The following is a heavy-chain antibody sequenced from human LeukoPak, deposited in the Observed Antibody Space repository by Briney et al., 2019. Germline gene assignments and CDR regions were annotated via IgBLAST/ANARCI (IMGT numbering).Heavy chain of an antibody. V-gene: IGHV4-34*01. CDR3: ARRITMVRGVKYYYYMDV. CDR2: INHSGST. CDR1: GGSFSDYY. J-gene: IGHJ6*03. D-gene: IGHD3-10*01. Sequence: SETLSLTCAVYGGSFSDYYWSWIRQPPGKGLEWIGEINHSGSTNYNPSLKSRVTISVDTSKNQFSLKLSSVTAADTAVYYCARRITMVRGVKYYYYMDVWGKGTTVTVSS.